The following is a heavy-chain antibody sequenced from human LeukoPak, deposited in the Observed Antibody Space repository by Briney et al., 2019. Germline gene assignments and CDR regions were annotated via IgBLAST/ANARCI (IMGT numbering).Heavy chain of an antibody. D-gene: IGHD2-15*01. Sequence: GGSLRLSCATAGLTFSDYAMAWVRQAPGKGLEWVSSISTDGGSTYSADSVKGRFTTSRDNSKNTLFLQMNSLRAEDTAVYHCARQIGYCSDGNCYFDYWGQGTLVTVSS. CDR1: GLTFSDYA. V-gene: IGHV3-23*01. CDR2: ISTDGGST. J-gene: IGHJ4*02. CDR3: ARQIGYCSDGNCYFDY.